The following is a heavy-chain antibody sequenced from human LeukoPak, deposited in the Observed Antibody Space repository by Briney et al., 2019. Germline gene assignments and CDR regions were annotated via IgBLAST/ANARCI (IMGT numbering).Heavy chain of an antibody. CDR3: ANLGKYCRGFSCYK. CDR2: INREASVI. CDR1: GFTFSDNF. Sequence: TGGSLRLSCAASGFTFSDNFMSWIRQAPGKGLVWVSRINREASVISYADSVKGRFTISRDNAKNTVYLQMNSLRAEDTAVYYCANLGKYCRGFSCYKWGQGTLVTVSS. V-gene: IGHV3-74*01. J-gene: IGHJ4*02. D-gene: IGHD2-2*02.